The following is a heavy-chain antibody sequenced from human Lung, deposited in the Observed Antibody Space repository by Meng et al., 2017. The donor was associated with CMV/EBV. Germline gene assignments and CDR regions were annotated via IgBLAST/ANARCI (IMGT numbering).Heavy chain of an antibody. CDR1: GGSISSYY. J-gene: IGHJ6*02. D-gene: IGHD3-10*01. V-gene: IGHV4-59*01. Sequence: SETLSLTCTVSGGSISSYYWSWIRQPPGKGLEDIGYIYYSGNTSYNPSLKSRVTISVDTSKNQFSLKLSSVTAADTAVYYCARHGSGSYFYGMDVWGQGTTVTVSS. CDR2: IYYSGNT. CDR3: ARHGSGSYFYGMDV.